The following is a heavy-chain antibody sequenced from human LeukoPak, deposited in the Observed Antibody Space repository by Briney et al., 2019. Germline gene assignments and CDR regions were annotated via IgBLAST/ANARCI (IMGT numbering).Heavy chain of an antibody. D-gene: IGHD3-22*01. J-gene: IGHJ4*02. CDR2: ISGSGGST. CDR3: AKVSGGGKLIVVVIALFDY. CDR1: GFTFSSYA. V-gene: IGHV3-23*01. Sequence: GGSLRLSCAASGFTFSSYAMSWVRQAPGKGLEWVSAISGSGGSTYYADSVKGRFTISRDNSKNTLYLQMNSLRAEDTAVYYCAKVSGGGKLIVVVIALFDYWGQGTLVTVSS.